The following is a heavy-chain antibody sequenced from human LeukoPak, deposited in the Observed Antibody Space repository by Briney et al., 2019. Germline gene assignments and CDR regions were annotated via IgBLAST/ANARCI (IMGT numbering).Heavy chain of an antibody. J-gene: IGHJ6*03. CDR3: ARHERFYYYYMDV. CDR2: IYHSGST. V-gene: IGHV4-38-2*01. D-gene: IGHD1-1*01. Sequence: PSETLSLTCDVSGFSISSGYHWGWIRQPPGKGLEWIGTIYHSGSTYYNPSLKSRVTISVDTSKNQFSLKLSSVTAADTVVYYCARHERFYYYYMDVWGKGTTVTVSS. CDR1: GFSISSGYH.